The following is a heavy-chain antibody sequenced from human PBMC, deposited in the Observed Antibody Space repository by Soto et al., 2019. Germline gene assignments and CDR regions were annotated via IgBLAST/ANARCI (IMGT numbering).Heavy chain of an antibody. CDR3: ARPRPGYDYYYDSSGYYFDY. CDR1: GYTFTGYY. V-gene: IGHV1-2*02. J-gene: IGHJ4*02. CDR2: INPNSGGT. Sequence: ASVKVSCKASGYTFTGYYMHWVRQAPGQGLEWMGWINPNSGGTNYAQKFQGRVTRTRDTSISKAYMELSRLRSDDTAVYYCARPRPGYDYYYDSSGYYFDYWGQGTMVTVSS. D-gene: IGHD3-22*01.